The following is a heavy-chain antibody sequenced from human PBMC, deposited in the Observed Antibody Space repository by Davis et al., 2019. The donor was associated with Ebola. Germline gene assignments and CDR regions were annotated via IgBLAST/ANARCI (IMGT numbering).Heavy chain of an antibody. CDR1: GYSFTSYW. CDR2: IDPSDSYT. J-gene: IGHJ4*02. V-gene: IGHV5-10-1*01. Sequence: GESLKISCKGSGYSFTSYWISWVRQMPGKGLERMGRIDPSDSYTNYSPSFQGHVTISADKSISTAYLQWSSLKASDTAMYYCARGPSNYDFWSGEPISSPFDYWGQGTLVTVSS. CDR3: ARGPSNYDFWSGEPISSPFDY. D-gene: IGHD3-3*01.